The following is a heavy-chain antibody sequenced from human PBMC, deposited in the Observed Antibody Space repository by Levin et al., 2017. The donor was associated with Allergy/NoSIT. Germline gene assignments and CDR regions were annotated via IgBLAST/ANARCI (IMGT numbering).Heavy chain of an antibody. Sequence: RAGGSLRLSCTASGFTFGDYAMSWFRQAPGKGLEWVGFIRSKAYGGTTEYAASVKGRFTISRDDSKSIAYLQMNSLKTEDTAVYYCTRALARIPNDAFDIWGQGTMVTVSS. D-gene: IGHD2-21*01. CDR1: GFTFGDYA. CDR3: TRALARIPNDAFDI. V-gene: IGHV3-49*03. CDR2: IRSKAYGGTT. J-gene: IGHJ3*02.